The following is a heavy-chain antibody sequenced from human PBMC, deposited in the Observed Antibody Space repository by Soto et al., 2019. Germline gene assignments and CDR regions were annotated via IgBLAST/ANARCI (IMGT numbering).Heavy chain of an antibody. CDR3: ATERLRVNGMDV. CDR1: GYTLTELS. CDR2: FDPEDGET. V-gene: IGHV1-24*01. J-gene: IGHJ6*02. D-gene: IGHD4-17*01. Sequence: ASVKVSCKVSGYTLTELSRHWVRQAPGKGLEWMGGFDPEDGETIYAQKFQGRVTMTEDTSTDTAYMELSSRRCEDTAVYYCATERLRVNGMDVWGQGTTVTVSS.